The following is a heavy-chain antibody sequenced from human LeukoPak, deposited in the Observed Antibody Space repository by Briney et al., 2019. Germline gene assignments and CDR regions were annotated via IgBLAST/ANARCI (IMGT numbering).Heavy chain of an antibody. CDR3: APRRLNYNWFDP. D-gene: IGHD1-20*01. CDR1: GGTFSSYA. CDR2: IIPIFGTA. Sequence: SVKVSCKASGGTFSSYAISWVRQAPGQGLGWMGGIIPIFGTANYAQKFQGRVTITADESTSTAYMELSSLRSEDTAVYYCAPRRLNYNWFDPWGQGTLVTVSS. V-gene: IGHV1-69*13. J-gene: IGHJ5*02.